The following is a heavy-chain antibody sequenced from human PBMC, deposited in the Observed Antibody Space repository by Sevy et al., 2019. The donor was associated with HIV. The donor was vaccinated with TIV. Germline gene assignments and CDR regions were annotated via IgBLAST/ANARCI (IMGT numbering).Heavy chain of an antibody. CDR1: GFTFSNYW. CDR2: IKRDGSEK. V-gene: IGHV3-7*03. J-gene: IGHJ6*02. D-gene: IGHD1-26*01. CDR3: ARDCNSATCLWGLDV. Sequence: GGSLRLSCAASGFTFSNYWMSWVRQAPGKGREWVANIKRDGSEKYYVASVKGRFTIPRDNDKTSLYLKMNSLRDEDTAVYYCARDCNSATCLWGLDVWGPGTTVTVSS.